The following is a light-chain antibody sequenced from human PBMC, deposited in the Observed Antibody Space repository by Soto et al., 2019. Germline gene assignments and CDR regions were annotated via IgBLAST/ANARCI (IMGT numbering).Light chain of an antibody. CDR3: QQSYSTPRT. V-gene: IGKV1-39*01. CDR1: HTISTW. Sequence: DIHLSQAPSSLCASVGDRVTVICLASHTISTWLAWYQQKPGKAPKLLIYAASSLQSGVPSRFSGSGSGTDFTLAISSLQPEDFATYYCQQSYSTPRTFGPGTKVDIK. J-gene: IGKJ3*01. CDR2: AAS.